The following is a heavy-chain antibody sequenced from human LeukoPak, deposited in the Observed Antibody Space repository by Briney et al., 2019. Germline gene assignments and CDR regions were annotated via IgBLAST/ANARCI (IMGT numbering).Heavy chain of an antibody. Sequence: PSETLSLTCTVSGGSISSSSYYWGWIRQPPGKGLEWIGSIYYSGSTYYNPSLKSRVTISVDTSKNQFSLKLSSVTAADTAVYYCAGLFYGVEGVDYWGQGTLVTVSS. D-gene: IGHD4-17*01. V-gene: IGHV4-39*01. CDR3: AGLFYGVEGVDY. CDR2: IYYSGST. CDR1: GGSISSSSYY. J-gene: IGHJ4*02.